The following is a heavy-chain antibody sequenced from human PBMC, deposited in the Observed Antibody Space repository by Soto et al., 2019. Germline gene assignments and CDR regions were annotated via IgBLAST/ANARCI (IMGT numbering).Heavy chain of an antibody. D-gene: IGHD4-4*01. V-gene: IGHV5-51*01. CDR3: ARQTLQYYYYYYGMDV. Sequence: GESLKISCKGSGYSFTSYWIGWVRQMPGKGLEWMGIIYPGDSDTRYSPSFQGQVTISADKSISTAYLQWSSLKASDTAMYYCARQTLQYYYYYYGMDVWGQGTTVTVSS. CDR2: IYPGDSDT. CDR1: GYSFTSYW. J-gene: IGHJ6*02.